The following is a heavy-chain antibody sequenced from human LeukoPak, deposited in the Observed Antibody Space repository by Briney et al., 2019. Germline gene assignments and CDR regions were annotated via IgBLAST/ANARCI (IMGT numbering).Heavy chain of an antibody. CDR1: GFTFSRYA. Sequence: GGSLRLSCAASGFTFSRYAMNWVRQAPGRGLEWVSSISTTSSSSYIHYADSMKGRFTISRDNAKSSLYLQMNSLRAEDTAVYYCARVMAGYSYMDVWGKGTTVTVSS. D-gene: IGHD3-10*01. J-gene: IGHJ6*03. CDR3: ARVMAGYSYMDV. V-gene: IGHV3-21*01. CDR2: ISTTSSSSYI.